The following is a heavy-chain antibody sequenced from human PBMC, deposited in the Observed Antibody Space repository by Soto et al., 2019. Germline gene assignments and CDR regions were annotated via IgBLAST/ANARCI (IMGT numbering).Heavy chain of an antibody. CDR2: IYYSGRT. CDR1: GGSISSYY. D-gene: IGHD1-26*01. Sequence: SETLSLTCTVSGGSISSYYWSWIRQPPGKGLEWIGYIYYSGRTNYNPSLKSRVTKSVDTSKNQFSLKLSSVTAADTAVYYCARSRLSYSGDSVHYWGQGTLVTVSS. V-gene: IGHV4-59*01. CDR3: ARSRLSYSGDSVHY. J-gene: IGHJ4*02.